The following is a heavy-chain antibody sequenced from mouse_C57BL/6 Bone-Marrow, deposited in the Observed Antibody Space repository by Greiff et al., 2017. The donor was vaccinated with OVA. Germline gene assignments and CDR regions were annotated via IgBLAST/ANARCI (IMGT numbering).Heavy chain of an antibody. V-gene: IGHV1-81*01. J-gene: IGHJ3*01. Sequence: VQLQQSGAELARPGASVKLSCTASGYTFTSYGISWVKQRTGQGLEWIGEIYPRSGNTYYQEKFKGKATLSADKASSTAYMELRSLTSEDSAVDIGAREGGDYGDGGFAYWGQGTLVTVSA. CDR1: GYTFTSYG. CDR2: IYPRSGNT. CDR3: AREGGDYGDGGFAY. D-gene: IGHD2-13*01.